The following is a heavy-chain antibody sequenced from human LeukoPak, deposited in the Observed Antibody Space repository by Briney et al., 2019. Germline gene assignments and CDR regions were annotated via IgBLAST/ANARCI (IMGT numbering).Heavy chain of an antibody. Sequence: SVTVSCKASGGTFSSYAISWVRQAPGQGLEWMGGIIPIFGTANYAQKFQGRVTITADESTSTAYMELSSLRSEDTAVYYCARGDYGGKFHYYGMDVWGQGTTVTVSS. J-gene: IGHJ6*02. D-gene: IGHD4-23*01. V-gene: IGHV1-69*13. CDR3: ARGDYGGKFHYYGMDV. CDR2: IIPIFGTA. CDR1: GGTFSSYA.